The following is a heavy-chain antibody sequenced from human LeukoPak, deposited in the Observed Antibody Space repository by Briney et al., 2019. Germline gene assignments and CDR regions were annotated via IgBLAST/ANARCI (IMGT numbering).Heavy chain of an antibody. CDR3: ARGSDSSGYYY. CDR2: INHSGST. J-gene: IGHJ4*02. V-gene: IGHV4-34*01. CDR1: GGSFSGYY. D-gene: IGHD3-22*01. Sequence: LETLSLTCAVYGGSFSGYYWSWIRQPPGKGLEWIGEINHSGSTNYNPSLKSRVTISVDTSKNQFSLKLSSVTAADTAVYYCARGSDSSGYYYWGQGTLVTVSS.